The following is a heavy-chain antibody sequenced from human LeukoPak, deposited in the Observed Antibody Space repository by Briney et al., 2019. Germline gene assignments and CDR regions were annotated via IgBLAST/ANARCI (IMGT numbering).Heavy chain of an antibody. CDR2: ISGSGGST. CDR3: AKDLLYYDFPGAFDI. V-gene: IGHV3-23*01. D-gene: IGHD3-3*01. CDR1: GFTFSSYA. J-gene: IGHJ3*02. Sequence: GGSLRLSCAASGFTFSSYAMSWVRQAPGKGLEWVSAISGSGGSTYYADSVKGRFTISRDNSKNTLYLQMNSLRAEDTTVYYCAKDLLYYDFPGAFDIWGQGTMVTVSS.